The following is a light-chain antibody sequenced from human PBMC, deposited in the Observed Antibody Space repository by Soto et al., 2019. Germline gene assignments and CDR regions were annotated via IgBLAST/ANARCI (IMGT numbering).Light chain of an antibody. J-gene: IGLJ1*01. CDR3: SSYTTTNTLYV. CDR1: SSDVGGYDY. Sequence: QSVLTQPASVSGSPGQSITISCTGTSSDVGGYDYVSWYQLHPGKAPKLMIYEVFIRPSGVSSRFSGSKSGSTASLTISGLQAEDEADYYCSSYTTTNTLYVFGTGTKSPS. V-gene: IGLV2-14*01. CDR2: EVF.